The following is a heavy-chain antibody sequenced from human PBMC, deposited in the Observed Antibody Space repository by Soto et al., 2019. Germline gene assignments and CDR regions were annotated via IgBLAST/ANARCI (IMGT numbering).Heavy chain of an antibody. Sequence: SETLSLTCTVSGGSISSYYWSWIRQPPGKGLEWIGYIYYSGRTNYNPSLKSRDTISVDTSKNQFSLKLSSVTAADTAVYYCARALSSYIVVVPAAAFWFGPWGQGTLVTVSS. D-gene: IGHD2-2*01. CDR2: IYYSGRT. CDR1: GGSISSYY. V-gene: IGHV4-59*01. CDR3: ARALSSYIVVVPAAAFWFGP. J-gene: IGHJ5*02.